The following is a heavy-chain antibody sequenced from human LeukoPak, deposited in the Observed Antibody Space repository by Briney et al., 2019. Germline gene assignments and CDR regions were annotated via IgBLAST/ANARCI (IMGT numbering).Heavy chain of an antibody. V-gene: IGHV4-34*01. J-gene: IGHJ3*02. D-gene: IGHD2-2*01. CDR2: INHSGST. CDR3: ARRVRGYCSSTSCPGAFDI. CDR1: GGSFSGYY. Sequence: SETLSLTCAVSGGSFSGYYWSWIRQPPGKGLEWIGEINHSGSTNYNPSLKSRVTISVDTSKNQFSLKLSSVTAADTAVYYCARRVRGYCSSTSCPGAFDIWGQGTMVTVSS.